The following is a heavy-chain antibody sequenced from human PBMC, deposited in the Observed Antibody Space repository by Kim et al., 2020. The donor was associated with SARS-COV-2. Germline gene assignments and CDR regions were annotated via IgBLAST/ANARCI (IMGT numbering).Heavy chain of an antibody. CDR1: GYTFTGYY. D-gene: IGHD3-22*01. Sequence: ASVKVSCKASGYTFTGYYMHWVRQAPGQGLEWMGWINPNSGGTNYAQKFQGRVTMTRDTSISTAYMELSRLRSDDTAVYYCARGPRTHSSGYLWDYWGQGTLVTVSS. J-gene: IGHJ4*02. V-gene: IGHV1-2*02. CDR2: INPNSGGT. CDR3: ARGPRTHSSGYLWDY.